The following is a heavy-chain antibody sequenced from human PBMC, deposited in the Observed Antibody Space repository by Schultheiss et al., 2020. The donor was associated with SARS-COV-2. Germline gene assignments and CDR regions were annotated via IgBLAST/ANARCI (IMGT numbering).Heavy chain of an antibody. CDR2: ISGSGGST. V-gene: IGHV3-74*01. Sequence: GGSLRLSCAASGFTFSSYWMHWVRQAPGKGLEWVSAISGSGGSTYYADSVKGRFTISRDNAKNTLYLQMNSLRAEDTAVYYCARGGGFNQYSLWGQGTLVTVSS. CDR1: GFTFSSYW. J-gene: IGHJ4*02. D-gene: IGHD1-14*01. CDR3: ARGGGFNQYSL.